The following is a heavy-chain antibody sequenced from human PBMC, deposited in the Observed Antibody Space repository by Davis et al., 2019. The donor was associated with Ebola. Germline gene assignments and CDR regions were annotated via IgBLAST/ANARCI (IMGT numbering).Heavy chain of an antibody. CDR1: GFTFSSYA. D-gene: IGHD3-22*01. CDR3: AKDDYYDSSGYYPLDY. V-gene: IGHV3-23*01. Sequence: GESLKISCAASGFTFSSYAMSWVRQAPGQGLEWVSAISGSGGSTYYADSVKGRFTISRDNSKNTLYLQMNSLRAEDTAVYYCAKDDYYDSSGYYPLDYWGQGTLVTVSS. CDR2: ISGSGGST. J-gene: IGHJ4*02.